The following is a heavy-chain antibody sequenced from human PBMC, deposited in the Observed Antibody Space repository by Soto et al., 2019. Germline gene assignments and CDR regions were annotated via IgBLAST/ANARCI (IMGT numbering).Heavy chain of an antibody. D-gene: IGHD6-19*01. J-gene: IGHJ6*02. Sequence: GESLKISCKGSGYSFTSYWISWVRQMPGKGLEWMGRIDPSDSYTNYSPSFQGHVTISADKSISTAYLQWSSLKASDTAMYYCARQVAGNYNYYGMDVWGQGTTVTVSS. CDR2: IDPSDSYT. V-gene: IGHV5-10-1*01. CDR3: ARQVAGNYNYYGMDV. CDR1: GYSFTSYW.